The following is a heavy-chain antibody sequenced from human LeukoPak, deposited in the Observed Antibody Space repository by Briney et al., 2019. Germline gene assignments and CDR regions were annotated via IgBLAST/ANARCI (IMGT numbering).Heavy chain of an antibody. J-gene: IGHJ4*02. V-gene: IGHV3-23*01. CDR3: AKDREPDDGYDIDS. D-gene: IGHD5-12*01. CDR1: GFTFSRYS. Sequence: GGSLRLSCTGSGFTFSRYSINWVRQAPGKGLEWVSVIWGNGYTTYYADSVEGRFTISRDNSKNTVYLQMDSLRAEDTAIYYCAKDREPDDGYDIDSWGQGTLVTVSS. CDR2: IWGNGYTT.